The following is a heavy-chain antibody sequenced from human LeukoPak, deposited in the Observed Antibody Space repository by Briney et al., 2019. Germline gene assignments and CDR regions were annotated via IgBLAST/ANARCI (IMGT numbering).Heavy chain of an antibody. D-gene: IGHD3-3*01. CDR3: ARESKYFGVVHFDY. J-gene: IGHJ4*02. V-gene: IGHV4-30-4*08. Sequence: KPSETLSLTCAVYGGSFSGYYWSWIRQPPGKGLGWIGYIYYSGSTYYNPSLKSRVTVSVDTSKNQFSLKLSSVTAADTAVYYCARESKYFGVVHFDYWGQGTLVTVSS. CDR2: IYYSGST. CDR1: GGSFSGYY.